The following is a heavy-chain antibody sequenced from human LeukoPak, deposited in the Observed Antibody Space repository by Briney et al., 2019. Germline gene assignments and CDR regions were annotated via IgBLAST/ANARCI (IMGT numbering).Heavy chain of an antibody. CDR2: ISSDGSST. D-gene: IGHD3-10*01. Sequence: GGSLRLSCAASGFTFSSHWMHWVRQAPGKGLVWVSRISSDGSSTSFADSVKGRFTISRDNAENTLYLHMNSLRDEDTAVYFCASGPPDGSGSYYPGDYWGQGTLVTVSS. CDR1: GFTFSSHW. CDR3: ASGPPDGSGSYYPGDY. V-gene: IGHV3-74*01. J-gene: IGHJ4*02.